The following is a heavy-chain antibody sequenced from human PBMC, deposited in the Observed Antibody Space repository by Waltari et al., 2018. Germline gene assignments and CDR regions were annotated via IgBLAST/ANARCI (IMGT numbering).Heavy chain of an antibody. D-gene: IGHD7-27*01. Sequence: QVQLQQWGAGLLKPSETLSLTCGYYGESFNNYYWIWVRQPPGKGLEWIGETDHRGATKYNPSLASRVTISPDTSKSQFSLSLRSVIAADAAMYYCARHRRGSNGIDYWGQGTLVTVSS. J-gene: IGHJ4*02. CDR1: GESFNNYY. V-gene: IGHV4-34*01. CDR3: ARHRRGSNGIDY. CDR2: TDHRGAT.